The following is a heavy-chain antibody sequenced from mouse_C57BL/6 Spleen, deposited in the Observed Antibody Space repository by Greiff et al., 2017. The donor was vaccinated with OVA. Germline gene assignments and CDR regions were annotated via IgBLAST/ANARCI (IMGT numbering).Heavy chain of an antibody. CDR3: ARLGRGDFDY. J-gene: IGHJ2*01. D-gene: IGHD4-1*01. CDR1: GYAFSSSW. V-gene: IGHV1-82*01. Sequence: VQLQQSGPELVKPGASVKISCKASGYAFSSSWMNWVKQRPGKGLEWIGRIYPGDGDTNYNGKFKGKATLTADKSSSTAYMQLSSLTSEDSAVYFCARLGRGDFDYWGQGTTLTVST. CDR2: IYPGDGDT.